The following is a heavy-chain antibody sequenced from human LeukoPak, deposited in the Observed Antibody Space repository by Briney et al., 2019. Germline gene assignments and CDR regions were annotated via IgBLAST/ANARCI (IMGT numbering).Heavy chain of an antibody. V-gene: IGHV3-23*01. CDR3: AKDSTAYGDCFDY. J-gene: IGHJ4*02. CDR1: GFIFSSYA. D-gene: IGHD4-17*01. CDR2: ISGSGGST. Sequence: QPGGSLRLSCAASGFIFSSYAMSWVRQAPGKGLEWVSAISGSGGSTYYADSVKGRFTISRDNSKNTLYLQMNSLRAEDTAVYYCAKDSTAYGDCFDYWGQGTLVTVSS.